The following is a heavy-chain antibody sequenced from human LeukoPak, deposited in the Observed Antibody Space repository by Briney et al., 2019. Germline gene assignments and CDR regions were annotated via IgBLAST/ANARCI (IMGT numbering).Heavy chain of an antibody. CDR3: AKDNGSPSLVVVLVATAPDY. D-gene: IGHD2-15*01. CDR1: GFTFSSYG. CDR2: ISYDGSQK. J-gene: IGHJ4*02. Sequence: PGGSLRLSCAASGFTFSSYGMHWVRQAPGKGLEWVAVISYDGSQKYYADSVKGRFTISRDNSKNTVYLQMNSLSAEDTAVYYCAKDNGSPSLVVVLVATAPDYWGQGTLVTVFS. V-gene: IGHV3-30*18.